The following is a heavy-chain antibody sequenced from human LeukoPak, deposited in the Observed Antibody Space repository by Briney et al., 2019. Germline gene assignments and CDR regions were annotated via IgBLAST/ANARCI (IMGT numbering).Heavy chain of an antibody. Sequence: SETLSLTCTASGGSISSYYWSWIRQPPGKGLEWIGYIYYSGSTNYNPSLKSRVTISVDTSKNQFSLKLSSVTAADTAVYYCARDLSRGLDYWGQGTLVTVSS. D-gene: IGHD2-2*01. V-gene: IGHV4-59*01. CDR1: GGSISSYY. CDR3: ARDLSRGLDY. J-gene: IGHJ4*02. CDR2: IYYSGST.